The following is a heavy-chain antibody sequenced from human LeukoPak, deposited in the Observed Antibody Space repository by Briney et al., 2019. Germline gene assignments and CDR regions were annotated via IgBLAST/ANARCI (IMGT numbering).Heavy chain of an antibody. CDR2: ISGSGGST. CDR3: ARLSGRHLYYYYYGMDV. CDR1: GFTFSSYA. J-gene: IGHJ6*02. D-gene: IGHD3-10*01. Sequence: GGSLRLSCAASGFTFSSYAMSWVRQAPGKGLEWVSAISGSGGSTYYADSVKGRFTISRDNSKNTLYLQMNSLRAEDTAVYYCARLSGRHLYYYYYGMDVWGQGTTVTVSS. V-gene: IGHV3-23*01.